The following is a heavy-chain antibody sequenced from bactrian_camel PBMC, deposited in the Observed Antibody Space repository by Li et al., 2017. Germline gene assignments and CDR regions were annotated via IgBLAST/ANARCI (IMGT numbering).Heavy chain of an antibody. CDR2: IRRDGDE. V-gene: IGHV3S9*01. Sequence: HVQLVESGVGPVESGGTLRLSRKASGYGLRSYCMGWFRQVPGKKREGIAGIRRDGDEYYADSVKGRFTISQDSAKNTIYLQMSSLTPDDTAMYYCAAGTRISVGDYCDGITAWGQGTQVTVS. CDR3: AAGTRISVGDYCDGITA. CDR1: GYGLRSYC. J-gene: IGHJ6*01. D-gene: IGHD3*01.